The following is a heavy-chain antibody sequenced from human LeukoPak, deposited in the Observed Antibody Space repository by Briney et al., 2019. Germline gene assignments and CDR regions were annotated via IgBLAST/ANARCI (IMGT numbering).Heavy chain of an antibody. CDR3: ARERISSSWYYFDY. J-gene: IGHJ4*02. CDR1: GFAFSDYY. Sequence: GGSLRLSCAASGFAFSDYYMSWIRQAPGKGLEWVSYITSSSTYTSYADSVKGRFTISRDNAKNSLYLQMNSLRAEDTAVYFCARERISSSWYYFDYWGQGTLVTVSS. CDR2: ITSSSTYT. D-gene: IGHD6-13*01. V-gene: IGHV3-11*05.